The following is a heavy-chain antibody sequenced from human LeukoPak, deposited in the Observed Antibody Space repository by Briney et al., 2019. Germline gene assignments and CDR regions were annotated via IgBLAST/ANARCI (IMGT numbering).Heavy chain of an antibody. Sequence: SVTVSCKASGGTFSSYAISWVRQAPGQGLEWMGGIIPIFGTANYAQKFQGRVTITTDESTSTAYMELSSLRSEDTAVYYCAGTYYYDSSGFDAFDIWGQGTMVTVSS. J-gene: IGHJ3*02. D-gene: IGHD3-22*01. V-gene: IGHV1-69*05. CDR2: IIPIFGTA. CDR3: AGTYYYDSSGFDAFDI. CDR1: GGTFSSYA.